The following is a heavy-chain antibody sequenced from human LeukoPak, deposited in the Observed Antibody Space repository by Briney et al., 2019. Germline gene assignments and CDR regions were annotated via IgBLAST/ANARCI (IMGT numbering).Heavy chain of an antibody. J-gene: IGHJ1*01. V-gene: IGHV4-34*01. D-gene: IGHD3-3*01. CDR3: ARCRYDFWSGYRAEYFQH. Sequence: PSETLSLTCAVYGGSFSGYYWSWIRQPPGKGLEWIGEINHSGSTNYNPSLKSRVTISVDTSKNQFSLKLSSVTAADTAVYYCARCRYDFWSGYRAEYFQHWGQGTLVTVSP. CDR2: INHSGST. CDR1: GGSFSGYY.